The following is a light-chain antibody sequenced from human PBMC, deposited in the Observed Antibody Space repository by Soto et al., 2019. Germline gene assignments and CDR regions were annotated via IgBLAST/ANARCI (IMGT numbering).Light chain of an antibody. CDR1: QSVSNNY. J-gene: IGKJ1*01. CDR2: GAS. Sequence: ESVLTQYPGSLSLSPGERATLCCRASQSVSNNYLAWYQQKPGQAPRLLIYGASNRATGIPDRFSGSGSGTDFTLTISRLEPEDFAVYYCQQYGSSGTFGQGTKVDIK. CDR3: QQYGSSGT. V-gene: IGKV3-20*01.